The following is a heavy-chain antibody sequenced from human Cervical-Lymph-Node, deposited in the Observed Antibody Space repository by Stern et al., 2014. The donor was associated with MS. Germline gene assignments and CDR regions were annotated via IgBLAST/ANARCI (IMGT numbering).Heavy chain of an antibody. Sequence: EVQLLESGAEVKKPGESLKISCKGSGYSFPNYRIGWVRPMPGKGLEWMGFLDPGGPDTRYSPPFQGQVTISVDKSTSTAYLQWSSLKASDTAMYYCARRHCASRSSCDYFDFWGQGTLVTVSS. D-gene: IGHD1-26*01. J-gene: IGHJ4*02. CDR3: ARRHCASRSSCDYFDF. CDR1: GYSFPNYR. CDR2: LDPGGPDT. V-gene: IGHV5-51*01.